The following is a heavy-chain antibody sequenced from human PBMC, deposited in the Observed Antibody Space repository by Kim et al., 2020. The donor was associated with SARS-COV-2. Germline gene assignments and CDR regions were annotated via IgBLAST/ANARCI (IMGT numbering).Heavy chain of an antibody. V-gene: IGHV7-4-1*02. J-gene: IGHJ5*02. CDR3: ARGVPVAPPASDNWFDP. CDR1: GYTFTYYA. D-gene: IGHD2-15*01. Sequence: ASVKVSCKTSGYTFTYYAINWVRQAPGQGLEWMGWIDTDNGNPTYARGFPGRYVFSLDTSVTTAYLEINSLKTEDTAVYFCARGVPVAPPASDNWFDPWGPGTRVTVSP. CDR2: IDTDNGNP.